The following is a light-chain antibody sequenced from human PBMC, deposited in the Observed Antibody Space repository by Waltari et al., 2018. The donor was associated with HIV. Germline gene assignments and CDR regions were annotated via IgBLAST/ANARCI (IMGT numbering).Light chain of an antibody. CDR2: GVS. CDR3: CSYTKLTTHYVL. J-gene: IGLJ2*01. CDR1: TTYIGGFNY. Sequence: QSALTQPASVSGSPGQSITISCNGPTTYIGGFNYVSWYQRHPDKAPKLIIFGVSNRPSGISSRFSGSKSGNTASLTISGLQAEDEADYYCCSYTKLTTHYVLFGGGTKLTVL. V-gene: IGLV2-14*03.